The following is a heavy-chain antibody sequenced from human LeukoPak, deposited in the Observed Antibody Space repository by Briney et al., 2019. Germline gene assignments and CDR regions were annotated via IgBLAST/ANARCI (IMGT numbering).Heavy chain of an antibody. J-gene: IGHJ4*02. Sequence: GGSLRLSCAASGFTFSDYYMSWIRQAPGKGLEWVSYISGSGISIYYADSVKGRFTISRDNAKNTLYLQMNSLTAEDTAVYSGARVASHDFWSGYLNYWGQGTLVTVSS. V-gene: IGHV3-11*01. CDR3: ARVASHDFWSGYLNY. D-gene: IGHD3-3*01. CDR1: GFTFSDYY. CDR2: ISGSGISI.